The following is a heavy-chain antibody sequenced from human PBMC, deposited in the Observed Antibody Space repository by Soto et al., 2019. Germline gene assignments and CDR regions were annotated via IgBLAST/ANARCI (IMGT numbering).Heavy chain of an antibody. V-gene: IGHV4-34*01. CDR3: ASRSLRYSGYVLDY. D-gene: IGHD5-12*01. CDR1: GGSFSGYY. Sequence: SETLSLTCAVYGGSFSGYYWSWIRQPPGKGLEWIGEINHSGSTNYNPSLKSRVTISVDTSKNQFSLKLSSVTAADTAVYYCASRSLRYSGYVLDYWGQGTLVT. J-gene: IGHJ4*02. CDR2: INHSGST.